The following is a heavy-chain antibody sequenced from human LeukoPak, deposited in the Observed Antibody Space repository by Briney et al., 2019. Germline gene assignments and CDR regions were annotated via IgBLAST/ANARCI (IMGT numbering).Heavy chain of an antibody. D-gene: IGHD4-11*01. CDR1: GFSFSSYS. Sequence: ESGGSLRLSCAASGFSFSSYSMNWVRQAPGKGLEWVSSISSSSSYIYYADSVKGRFTISRDNAKNSLHLQMNSLRAEDTAVYYCARDMRDYMDYYYSSMDVWGKGTTVTVSS. CDR3: ARDMRDYMDYYYSSMDV. V-gene: IGHV3-21*01. J-gene: IGHJ6*03. CDR2: ISSSSSYI.